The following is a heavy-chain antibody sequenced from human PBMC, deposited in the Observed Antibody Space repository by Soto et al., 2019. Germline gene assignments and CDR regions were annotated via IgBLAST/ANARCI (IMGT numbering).Heavy chain of an antibody. V-gene: IGHV3-9*01. D-gene: IGHD1-1*01. CDR3: AKDIGTRSASYYFDY. CDR2: ITWHSATI. Sequence: EVQLVESGGGLVQPGRSLRLSCAASGFTFDDYAMHWVRQAPGKGLEWVASITWHSATIVYADSVKGRFTISRDNAKNSLYLQVNNLRDEDTAFYYCAKDIGTRSASYYFDYWGQGTLVTVSS. CDR1: GFTFDDYA. J-gene: IGHJ4*02.